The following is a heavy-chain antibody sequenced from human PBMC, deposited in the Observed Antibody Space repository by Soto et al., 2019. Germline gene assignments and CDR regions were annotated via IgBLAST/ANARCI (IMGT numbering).Heavy chain of an antibody. CDR3: ARDGELLWFGELLSFDY. D-gene: IGHD3-10*01. CDR2: INPNSGGT. V-gene: IGHV1-2*02. CDR1: GYTFTGYY. J-gene: IGHJ4*02. Sequence: ASVKVSCKASGYTFTGYYMHWVRQAPGQGLEWMGWINPNSGGTNYAQKFQGRVTMTRDTSISTAYMELSRLRSDDTAVYYCARDGELLWFGELLSFDYWGQGTLVTVPS.